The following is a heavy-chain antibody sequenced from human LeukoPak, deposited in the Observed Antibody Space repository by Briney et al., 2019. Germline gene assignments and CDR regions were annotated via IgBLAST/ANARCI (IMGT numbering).Heavy chain of an antibody. D-gene: IGHD3-9*01. J-gene: IGHJ4*02. Sequence: SETLSLTCTVSGGSISSHYWSWIRQPPGKGLEWIGYIYYSGNTNYNPSLKSRVTISVDTSKNLFSLKLNSVTAADTAVYYCARSEGWLRPYYFDYWGQGTLVTVSS. CDR2: IYYSGNT. CDR1: GGSISSHY. CDR3: ARSEGWLRPYYFDY. V-gene: IGHV4-59*11.